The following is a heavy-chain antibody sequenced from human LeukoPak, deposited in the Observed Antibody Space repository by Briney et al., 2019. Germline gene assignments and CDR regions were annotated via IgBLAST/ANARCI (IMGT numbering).Heavy chain of an antibody. D-gene: IGHD5-12*01. CDR2: ISSSSSSYI. CDR3: ARSALYSGYDFFN. J-gene: IGHJ4*02. Sequence: GGSLRLSCAASGFTFSSYSMNWVRQAPGKGLEWVSSISSSSSSYIYYADSVKGRFTISRDNAKNSLYLQMNSLRAEDTAVYYCARSALYSGYDFFNWGQGTLVTVSS. CDR1: GFTFSSYS. V-gene: IGHV3-21*01.